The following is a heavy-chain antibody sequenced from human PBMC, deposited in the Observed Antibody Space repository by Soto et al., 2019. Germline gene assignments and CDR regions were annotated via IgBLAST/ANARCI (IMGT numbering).Heavy chain of an antibody. D-gene: IGHD2-2*01. CDR3: AREDSIIIPAVSDF. CDR2: IKQDGSQK. CDR1: GFTISNYW. J-gene: IGHJ4*02. Sequence: PGGSLRLSCVGSGFTISNYWMSWVRQAPEKGLEWVANIKQDGSQKYYVDSVKGRFTISRDNAKNSVSLQMNTLRVEDTAVYYCAREDSIIIPAVSDFWGQGTLVTVSS. V-gene: IGHV3-7*01.